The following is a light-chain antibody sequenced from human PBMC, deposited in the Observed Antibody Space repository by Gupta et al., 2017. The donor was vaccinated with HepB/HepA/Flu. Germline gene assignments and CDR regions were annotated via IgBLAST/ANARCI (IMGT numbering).Light chain of an antibody. CDR3: HQVCTSYQT. CDR2: DAS. J-gene: IGKJ1*01. CDR1: QSVSTSY. V-gene: IGKV3D-20*01. Sequence: EVVLTQSPATLSLSPGERATLSCGASQSVSTSYLAWYQQKPGLAPRLLIYDASNRATGIPDRFNGSGSGTGFTLTISSLEPEDSAMYYCHQVCTSYQTFGQGTKVEIK.